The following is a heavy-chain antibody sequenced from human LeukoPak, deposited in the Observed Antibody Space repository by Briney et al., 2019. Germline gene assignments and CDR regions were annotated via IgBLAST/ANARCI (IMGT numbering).Heavy chain of an antibody. J-gene: IGHJ4*02. CDR2: IKPDGSEK. CDR1: AFTFSSYW. D-gene: IGHD6-13*01. V-gene: IGHV3-7*01. Sequence: PGGSLRLSCAASAFTFSSYWMTWVRQTPGKGLEWVANIKPDGSEKYYVDSLKGRFTIFRDNAKNSMYLQLNSLRVEDTAVYYCARAGIAGAGDYWGQGTLVTVSS. CDR3: ARAGIAGAGDY.